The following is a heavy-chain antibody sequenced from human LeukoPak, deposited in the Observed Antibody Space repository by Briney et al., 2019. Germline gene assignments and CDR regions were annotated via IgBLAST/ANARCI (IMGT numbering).Heavy chain of an antibody. CDR2: IYYSGST. J-gene: IGHJ4*02. CDR1: GGSISSSSYY. CDR3: ARGRGSYYDSSERPYYFDY. D-gene: IGHD3-22*01. V-gene: IGHV4-39*07. Sequence: SETLSLTCTVSGGSISSSSYYWGWIRQPPGTGLECLGSIYYSGSTYYNPSLKSRVTISVDTSKNQFSLKLSSVTAADTAVYYCARGRGSYYDSSERPYYFDYWGQGTLVTVSS.